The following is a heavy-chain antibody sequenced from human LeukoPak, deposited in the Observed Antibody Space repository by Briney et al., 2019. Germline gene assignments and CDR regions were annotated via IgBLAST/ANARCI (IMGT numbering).Heavy chain of an antibody. D-gene: IGHD6-19*01. CDR2: ISYDGSNK. CDR1: GFTFSSYA. Sequence: GGSLRLSCAASGFTFSSYAMHWVRQAPGKGLEWVAVISYDGSNKYYADSVKGRFTISRDNSKNTLYLQMNSLRAEDTAVYCCARAYSSGIDYWGQGTLVTVSS. J-gene: IGHJ4*02. CDR3: ARAYSSGIDY. V-gene: IGHV3-30-3*01.